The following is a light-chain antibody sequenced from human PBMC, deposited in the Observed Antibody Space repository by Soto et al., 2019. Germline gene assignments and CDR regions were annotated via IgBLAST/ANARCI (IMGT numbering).Light chain of an antibody. V-gene: IGKV1-5*03. J-gene: IGKJ1*01. Sequence: DIQMTQSPSTLSASVGDRVTITCRASQSISSWLAWYQHKPGKAPKLPIYKASSLESGVPSRFSGSGSGTEFTLTISSLQPDDFATYYCQQYNSYSRTFGQGTKVEIK. CDR2: KAS. CDR3: QQYNSYSRT. CDR1: QSISSW.